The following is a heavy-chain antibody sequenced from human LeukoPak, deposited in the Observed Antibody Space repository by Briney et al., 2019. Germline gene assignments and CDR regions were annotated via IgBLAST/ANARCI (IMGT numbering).Heavy chain of an antibody. D-gene: IGHD5-24*01. Sequence: SETLSLTCAVSGDSISSGDYSWSWIRQSPGKGLERIGYIYQSGSTYYNPSLKSRGTISVDRSKNQFSLQLSSVTAADTAVYYCANRGGYDAFDIWGQGTMVTVSS. CDR3: ANRGGYDAFDI. J-gene: IGHJ3*02. V-gene: IGHV4-30-2*06. CDR2: IYQSGST. CDR1: GDSISSGDYS.